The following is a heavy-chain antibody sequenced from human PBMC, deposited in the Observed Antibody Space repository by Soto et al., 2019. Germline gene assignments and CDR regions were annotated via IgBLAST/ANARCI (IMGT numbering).Heavy chain of an antibody. V-gene: IGHV1-69*04. CDR2: IIPILGIA. CDR1: GYTFTSYG. CDR3: ARDLPPKYCSGGSRYGY. J-gene: IGHJ4*02. D-gene: IGHD2-15*01. Sequence: SVKVSCKASGYTFTSYGISWVRQAPGQGLEWMGRIIPILGIANYAQKFQGRVTITADKSTSTAYMELSSLRSEDTAVYYCARDLPPKYCSGGSRYGYWGQGTLVTVSS.